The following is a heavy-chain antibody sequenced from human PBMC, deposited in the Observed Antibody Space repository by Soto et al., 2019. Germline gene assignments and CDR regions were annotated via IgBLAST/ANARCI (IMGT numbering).Heavy chain of an antibody. D-gene: IGHD3-16*01. CDR3: ARAGTFYDYVWADY. CDR1: GGSISSRSYY. Sequence: SSETLSLTCTVSGGSISSRSYYWGWIRQPPGKGLEWIGSINYSGSTYYNPSLKSRVTISVDTSKNQFSLKLSSVTAADTAVYYCARAGTFYDYVWADYWGQGTLVTVS. CDR2: INYSGST. V-gene: IGHV4-39*01. J-gene: IGHJ4*02.